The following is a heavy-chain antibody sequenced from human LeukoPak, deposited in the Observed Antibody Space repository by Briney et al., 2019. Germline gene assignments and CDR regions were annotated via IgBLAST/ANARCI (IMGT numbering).Heavy chain of an antibody. CDR1: GGSFSGYY. CDR3: ARGEWELSAFDI. J-gene: IGHJ3*02. V-gene: IGHV4-34*01. CDR2: INHSGST. Sequence: SETLSLTCAVYGGSFSGYYWSWIRQPPGKGLEWIGEINHSGSTNYNPSLKSRVTISVDTSKNQFSLKLSSVTAADTAVYYCARGEWELSAFDIWGQGTMVTVSS. D-gene: IGHD1-26*01.